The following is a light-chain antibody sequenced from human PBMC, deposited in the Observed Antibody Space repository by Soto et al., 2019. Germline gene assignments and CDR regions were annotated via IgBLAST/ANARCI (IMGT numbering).Light chain of an antibody. Sequence: DIQMTQSPSTLSASVGDRVTITCRASQSISSWLAWYQQKPGNAPKLLIYDASSLESGVPARFSGSGSGTEFTLTISSLQPDDFATYYCQQYNSYPWTFGQGTKVEIK. J-gene: IGKJ1*01. CDR1: QSISSW. V-gene: IGKV1-5*01. CDR3: QQYNSYPWT. CDR2: DAS.